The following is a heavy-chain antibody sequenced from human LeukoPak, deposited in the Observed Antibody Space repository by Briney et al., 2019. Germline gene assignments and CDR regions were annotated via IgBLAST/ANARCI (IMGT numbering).Heavy chain of an antibody. CDR1: GYTFTSYG. Sequence: ASVKVSCKASGYTFTSYGISWVRQAPGQGLEWMGWISAYNGNTNYAQKLQGRVTMTTDTSTSTAYMELRSLRSDDTAVYYCARDLRYDYSNYYFDYWGQGTLVTVSS. V-gene: IGHV1-18*01. CDR3: ARDLRYDYSNYYFDY. D-gene: IGHD4-11*01. CDR2: ISAYNGNT. J-gene: IGHJ4*02.